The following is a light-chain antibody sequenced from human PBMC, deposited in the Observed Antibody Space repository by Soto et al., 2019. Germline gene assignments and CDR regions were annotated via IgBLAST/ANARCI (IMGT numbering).Light chain of an antibody. CDR2: GAS. Sequence: DIVLTQSPGTLSLSPGERATLSCRASQSVSSSYLAWYQQKPGQAPRLLIYGASSSATGIPDGFSGSGSGTDFTLTISSLEPEGFAVYYLQQYCCSSTWTFGQGTKVEIK. CDR3: QQYCCSSTWT. V-gene: IGKV3-20*01. J-gene: IGKJ1*01. CDR1: QSVSSSY.